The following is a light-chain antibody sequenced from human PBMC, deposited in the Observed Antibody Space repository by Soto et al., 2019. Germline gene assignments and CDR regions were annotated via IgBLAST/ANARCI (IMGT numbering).Light chain of an antibody. Sequence: EVVLTQSPGTLSLSPGERAALSCRASQSVRSTYLARYQQKPGQAPRLLIYGASSRATAIPDRFSRSGSGTDFTLTISRLEPEGFAVYYCQLYGSPPLYTFGQGNKL. CDR3: QLYGSPPLYT. J-gene: IGKJ2*01. V-gene: IGKV3-20*01. CDR1: QSVRSTY. CDR2: GAS.